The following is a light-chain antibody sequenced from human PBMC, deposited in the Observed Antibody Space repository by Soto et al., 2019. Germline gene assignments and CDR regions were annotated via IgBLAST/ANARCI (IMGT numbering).Light chain of an antibody. V-gene: IGLV2-14*01. CDR3: SSYTSSSTPYV. Sequence: QSVLTQPASVSGSPGQSITISCTGTSSDVGGYNYVSWHQQHPVKAPKLMIYDVTNRPSGVPDRFSGSKSGNTASLTISGLQAEDEADYYCSSYTSSSTPYVFGTGTKVTVL. J-gene: IGLJ1*01. CDR2: DVT. CDR1: SSDVGGYNY.